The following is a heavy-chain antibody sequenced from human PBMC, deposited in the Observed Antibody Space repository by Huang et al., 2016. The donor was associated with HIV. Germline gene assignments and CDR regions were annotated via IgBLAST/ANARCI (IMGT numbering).Heavy chain of an antibody. Sequence: QVQLQESGPGLVKPSQPLSLTCTVSGDSIRSGGYYWTWIRQSPAKGLEWIGYIYYSGSSDDNPSLKSRVSISSDAFKNRVSLKLKSVTVADTAVYYCARAPATHSVFFYWGQGTLVTVSA. J-gene: IGHJ4*02. CDR3: ARAPATHSVFFY. CDR2: IYYSGSS. CDR1: GDSIRSGGYY. D-gene: IGHD3-3*01. V-gene: IGHV4-30-4*08.